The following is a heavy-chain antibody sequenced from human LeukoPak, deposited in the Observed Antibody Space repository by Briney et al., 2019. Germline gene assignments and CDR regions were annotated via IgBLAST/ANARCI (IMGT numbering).Heavy chain of an antibody. CDR2: LVYDARSD. Sequence: GGSLRLSCAASGFPFSSYGMHWVRQAPGKGLEWVARLVYDARSDYANSVKGRFTISRDNSKNTLYLQINSLRAEDSALYYCAKDGSSSLYGFDNWGQGTLVTVAS. J-gene: IGHJ4*02. D-gene: IGHD6-13*01. CDR1: GFPFSSYG. V-gene: IGHV3-30*02. CDR3: AKDGSSSLYGFDN.